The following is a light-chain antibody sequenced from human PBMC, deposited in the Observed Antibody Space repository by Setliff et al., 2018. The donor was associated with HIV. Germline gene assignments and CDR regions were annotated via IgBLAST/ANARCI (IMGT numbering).Light chain of an antibody. J-gene: IGLJ1*01. CDR1: SSDVGSYNL. V-gene: IGLV2-14*02. CDR3: SSYAITNTLP. CDR2: EGN. Sequence: ALTQPASVSGSPGQSITISCTETSSDVGSYNLVSWYQQHPGKAPKLMIYEGNKRPSGVSNRFSGSKSGNTASLTISGLQAEDEGDYYCSSYAITNTLPFGTGTKVTV.